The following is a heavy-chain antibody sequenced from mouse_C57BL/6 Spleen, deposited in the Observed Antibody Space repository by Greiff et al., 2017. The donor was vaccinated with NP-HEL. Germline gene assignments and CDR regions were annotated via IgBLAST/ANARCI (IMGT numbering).Heavy chain of an antibody. CDR1: GYTFTEYT. Sequence: QVQLKESGAELVKPGASVKLSCKASGYTFTEYTIHWVKQRSGQGLEWIGWFYPGSGSIKYNEKFQDKATLTADKCASTVYMELSRLTSEDTAVYFCARHEEEGDSSCYAYAMDYWGQGTSVTVSS. J-gene: IGHJ4*01. CDR3: ARHEEEGDSSCYAYAMDY. V-gene: IGHV1-62-2*01. D-gene: IGHD3-2*02. CDR2: FYPGSGSI.